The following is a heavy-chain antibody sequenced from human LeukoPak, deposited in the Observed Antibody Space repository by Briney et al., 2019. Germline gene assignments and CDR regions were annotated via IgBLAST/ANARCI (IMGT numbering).Heavy chain of an antibody. D-gene: IGHD3-16*01. CDR2: ISAYNGNT. V-gene: IGHV1-18*01. Sequence: ASVKVSCKASGYTFTTYDITWVRRAPGQGLEWMGWISAYNGNTNYAQKLQGRVTMTTDTSTSTAYMELRSLRSDDTAMYYCARDTAPYFGGYWGQGTLVTVSS. J-gene: IGHJ4*02. CDR3: ARDTAPYFGGY. CDR1: GYTFTTYD.